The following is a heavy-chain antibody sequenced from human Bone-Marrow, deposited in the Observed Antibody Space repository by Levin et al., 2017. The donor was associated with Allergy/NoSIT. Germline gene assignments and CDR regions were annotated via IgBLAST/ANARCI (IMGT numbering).Heavy chain of an antibody. D-gene: IGHD4-11*01. CDR1: GYTFTGYY. CDR2: INPNSGGT. CDR3: ARSQDYRRALTGSWFDP. Sequence: GESLKISCKASGYTFTGYYMHWVRQAPGQGLEWMGWINPNSGGTNYAQKFQGRVTMTRDTSISTAYMELSRLRSDDTAVYYCARSQDYRRALTGSWFDPWGQGTLVTVSS. J-gene: IGHJ5*02. V-gene: IGHV1-2*02.